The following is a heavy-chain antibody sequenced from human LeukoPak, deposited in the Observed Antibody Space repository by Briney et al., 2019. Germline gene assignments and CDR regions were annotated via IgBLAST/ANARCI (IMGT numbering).Heavy chain of an antibody. J-gene: IGHJ4*02. CDR2: ISGSGGST. Sequence: GGSLRLSCAASGFTFSSYAMSWVRQAPGKGLEWVSAISGSGGSTYYADSVKGRFTISRDNSKNTLYLQMNSLRAEDTAVYYCAKRRDIVVVVAARDYLDYWGQGTLVTVSS. CDR1: GFTFSSYA. V-gene: IGHV3-23*01. CDR3: AKRRDIVVVVAARDYLDY. D-gene: IGHD2-15*01.